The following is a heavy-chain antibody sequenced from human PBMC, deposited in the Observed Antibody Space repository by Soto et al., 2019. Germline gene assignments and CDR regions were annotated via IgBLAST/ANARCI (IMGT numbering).Heavy chain of an antibody. CDR1: GFTFSSYA. V-gene: IGHV3-30-3*01. CDR2: ISSDGSNK. CDR3: ASWWYDFWSRLGYECYGMDV. J-gene: IGHJ6*01. D-gene: IGHD3-3*01. Sequence: QVQLVESGGGVVQPGRSLRLSCAASGFTFSSYAMHWVRQAPGKGLEWVAVISSDGSNKYYADSVKGRFTISRDNSKNTLYLQRNSLRAEDTAVYYCASWWYDFWSRLGYECYGMDVW.